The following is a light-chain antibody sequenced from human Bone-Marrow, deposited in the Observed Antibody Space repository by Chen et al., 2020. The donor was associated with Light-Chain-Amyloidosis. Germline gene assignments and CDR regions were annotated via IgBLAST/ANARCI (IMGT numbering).Light chain of an antibody. CDR2: RNN. CDR3: AAWDDSLSGLYV. CDR1: SSNIRSNY. Sequence: QSVLTQPSSASGTPVQRVTISSSGRSSNIRSNYVYWYQQLPGTAPKLLIYRNNQRPSGVPDRFSGSKSGTSASLAISGLRSEDEADYYCAAWDDSLSGLYVFGTGTKVTVL. V-gene: IGLV1-47*01. J-gene: IGLJ1*01.